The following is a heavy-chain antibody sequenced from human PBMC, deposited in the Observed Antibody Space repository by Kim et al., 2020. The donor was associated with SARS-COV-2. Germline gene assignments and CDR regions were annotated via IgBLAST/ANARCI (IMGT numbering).Heavy chain of an antibody. D-gene: IGHD1-26*01. CDR3: ARVSVGGFDP. J-gene: IGHJ5*02. CDR2: GDT. Sequence: GDTGHGQKCKGRVRMTRDTSINTVYLELRSLRSDDTAVYYCARVSVGGFDPWGQGTLVTVSS. V-gene: IGHV1-8*01.